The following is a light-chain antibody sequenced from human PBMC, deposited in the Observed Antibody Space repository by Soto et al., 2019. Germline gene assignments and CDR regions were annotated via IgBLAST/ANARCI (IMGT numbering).Light chain of an antibody. Sequence: ALTQPPSASGTPGQRVTISCSGSSSNIGSNTVNWYQQLPGTAPKLLIYSNNQRPSGVPDRFSGSKSGTSASLAISGLQSEDEADYYCAAWDDSLNGSNYVFGTGTKVTVL. CDR3: AAWDDSLNGSNYV. J-gene: IGLJ1*01. V-gene: IGLV1-44*01. CDR2: SNN. CDR1: SSNIGSNT.